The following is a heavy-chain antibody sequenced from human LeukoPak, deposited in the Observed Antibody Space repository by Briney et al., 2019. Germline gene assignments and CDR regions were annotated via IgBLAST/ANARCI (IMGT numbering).Heavy chain of an antibody. CDR3: ARGYCSSTSCYRRFDY. Sequence: SETLSLTCSVSGGSISGCYWSWIRQPPGKGLEWIGYIYYSGSTNYNPSLKSRVTISVDTSKNQFSLRLSSVTAADTALYYCARGYCSSTSCYRRFDYWGRGTLVTVSS. CDR2: IYYSGST. D-gene: IGHD2-2*02. J-gene: IGHJ4*02. CDR1: GGSISGCY. V-gene: IGHV4-59*01.